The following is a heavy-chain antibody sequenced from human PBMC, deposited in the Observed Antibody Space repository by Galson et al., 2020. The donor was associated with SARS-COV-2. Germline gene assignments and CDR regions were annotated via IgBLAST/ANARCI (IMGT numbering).Heavy chain of an antibody. CDR3: ARDLTGNDAFDI. Sequence: GGSLRLSCGTSGFPFSAYAMHWVRQAPGKGLEWVAFISYDGTDKYHAESVKGRFTISRDNSKNTLYLQMNSLRAEDTAVYYCARDLTGNDAFDIWGQGTMVTVSS. J-gene: IGHJ3*02. CDR1: GFPFSAYA. V-gene: IGHV3-30*04. CDR2: ISYDGTDK.